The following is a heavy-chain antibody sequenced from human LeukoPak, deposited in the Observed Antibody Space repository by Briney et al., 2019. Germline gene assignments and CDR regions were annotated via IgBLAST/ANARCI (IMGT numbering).Heavy chain of an antibody. J-gene: IGHJ4*02. CDR3: ATEGMTTVTSPCD. Sequence: AASVKVSCKASGYTLTGYYMHWVRQAPGQGLEWMGWINPNSGGTNYAQKFQGRVTMTRDTSISTAYMELSRLRSDDTAVYYCATEGMTTVTSPCDWGQGTLVTVSS. CDR1: GYTLTGYY. CDR2: INPNSGGT. D-gene: IGHD4-17*01. V-gene: IGHV1-2*02.